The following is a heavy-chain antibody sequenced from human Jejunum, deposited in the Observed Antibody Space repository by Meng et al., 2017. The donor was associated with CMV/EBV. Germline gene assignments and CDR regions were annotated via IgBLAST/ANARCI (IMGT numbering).Heavy chain of an antibody. CDR1: GFTVSRYP. V-gene: IGHV3-30-3*01. Sequence: GFTVSRYPMHWVRQAPGKGLEWVAAISYDGGNKYYADSVKDRFTISRDNSNNTLYLQLDSLRAEDTAVYYCARDRTSVVVPAALLYWGQGTLVTVSS. J-gene: IGHJ4*02. CDR2: ISYDGGNK. D-gene: IGHD2-2*01. CDR3: ARDRTSVVVPAALLY.